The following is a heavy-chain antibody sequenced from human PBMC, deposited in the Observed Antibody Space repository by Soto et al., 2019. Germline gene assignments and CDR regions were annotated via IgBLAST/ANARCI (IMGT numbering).Heavy chain of an antibody. D-gene: IGHD2-15*01. CDR2: MNPNSGNT. CDR1: GYTFTSYD. Sequence: ASVKVSCKASGYTFTSYDINWVRQATGQGLEWMGWMNPNSGNTGYAQKFQGRVTMTRNTSISTAYMELSSLRSEDTAVYCCAREVPGDIVVVVAATHRFDPWGQGTLVTV. CDR3: AREVPGDIVVVVAATHRFDP. V-gene: IGHV1-8*01. J-gene: IGHJ5*02.